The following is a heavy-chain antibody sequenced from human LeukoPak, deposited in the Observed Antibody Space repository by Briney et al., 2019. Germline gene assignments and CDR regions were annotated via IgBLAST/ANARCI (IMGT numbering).Heavy chain of an antibody. CDR2: TYYRSTWYN. CDR1: GDSVSSNSVT. V-gene: IGHV6-1*01. Sequence: SQTLSLTCAISGDSVSSNSVTWNWFRQSPSRGLEWLGRTYYRSTWYNDYAVSVRGRITVNPDTSKNQFSLHLNSVTPEGTAVYYCARRLTQYDCFDPWGQGILVTVSS. CDR3: ARRLTQYDCFDP. D-gene: IGHD2-2*01. J-gene: IGHJ5*02.